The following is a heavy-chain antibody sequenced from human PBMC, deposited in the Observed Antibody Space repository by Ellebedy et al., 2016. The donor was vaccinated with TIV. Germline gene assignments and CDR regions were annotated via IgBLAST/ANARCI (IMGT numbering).Heavy chain of an antibody. V-gene: IGHV3-11*01. CDR1: GFTFSDYY. J-gene: IGHJ4*02. CDR3: ARSDWVKQVHFDY. CDR2: ISSSGSTI. Sequence: GGSLRLXCAASGFTFSDYYMSWIRQAPGKGLEWVSYISSSGSTIYYADSVKGRFTISRDNAKNSLYLQMNSLRAEDTAVYYCARSDWVKQVHFDYWGQGTLVTVSS. D-gene: IGHD2-21*01.